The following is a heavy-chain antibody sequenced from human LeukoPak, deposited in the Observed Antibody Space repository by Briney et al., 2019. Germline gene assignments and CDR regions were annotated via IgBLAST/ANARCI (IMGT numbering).Heavy chain of an antibody. CDR1: GGSISSYY. J-gene: IGHJ3*02. CDR3: ASSYYYDSSGPYSPDAFDI. D-gene: IGHD3-22*01. Sequence: SETLSLTCTVSGGSISSYYWSWIRQPPGKGLEWIGYIYYSGSTNYNPSLKSRVTIPVDTSKNQFSLKLSSVTAADTAVYYCASSYYYDSSGPYSPDAFDIWGQGTMVTVSS. CDR2: IYYSGST. V-gene: IGHV4-59*08.